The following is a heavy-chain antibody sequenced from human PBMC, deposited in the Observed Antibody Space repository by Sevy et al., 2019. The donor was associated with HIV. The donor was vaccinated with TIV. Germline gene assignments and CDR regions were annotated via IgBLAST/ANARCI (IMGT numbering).Heavy chain of an antibody. CDR3: ARAWSGGSCYNY. Sequence: ASVKVSCKASGYTFTSYGISWVRQAPGRGLEWMGWISAYNDNTNYAQKLQGRVTMTTDTSTSTAYMELRSLRSDDTAVYYCARAWSGGSCYNYWGQGTLVTVSS. CDR1: GYTFTSYG. D-gene: IGHD2-15*01. V-gene: IGHV1-18*01. J-gene: IGHJ4*02. CDR2: ISAYNDNT.